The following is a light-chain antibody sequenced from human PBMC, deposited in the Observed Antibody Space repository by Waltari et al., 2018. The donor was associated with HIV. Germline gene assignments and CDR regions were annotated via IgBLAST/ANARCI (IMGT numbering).Light chain of an antibody. CDR1: RTNIGSTT. V-gene: IGLV1-44*01. CDR3: AAWDDSLGAHYV. CDR2: SNN. Sequence: QSILTQPPSASGTPGQRVTVPCSGSRTNIGSTTVTWYQQLPGTAPKLLIYSNNQRPSGVPDRFSGSKSGTSASLAISGLQSDDEADYYCAAWDDSLGAHYVFGTGTKVTVL. J-gene: IGLJ1*01.